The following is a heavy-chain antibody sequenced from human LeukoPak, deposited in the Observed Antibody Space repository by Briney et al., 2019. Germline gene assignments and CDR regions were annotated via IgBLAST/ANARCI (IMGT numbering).Heavy chain of an antibody. CDR1: GFSFSNHW. CDR3: ARVGPNDDYYGSGSYYSGLYFDY. V-gene: IGHV3-7*01. J-gene: IGHJ4*02. D-gene: IGHD3-10*01. Sequence: GGSLRLSCAASGFSFSNHWMTWVRQAPGKGLEWVANIKEDGSEKYYVDSLKGRFTIPRDNAKNSLYLQMNSLRAEDTAVYYCARVGPNDDYYGSGSYYSGLYFDYWGQGTLVTVSS. CDR2: IKEDGSEK.